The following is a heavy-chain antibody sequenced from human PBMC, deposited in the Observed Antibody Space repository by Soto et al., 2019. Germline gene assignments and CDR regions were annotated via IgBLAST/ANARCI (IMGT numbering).Heavy chain of an antibody. Sequence: GGSLRLSCAASGFTFINYAMSWVRQAPGKGLEWVSSISGSGGNTYADSVKGRFTISRDNSKNTVHLQMDSLRAEDTAVYYCARDDVLCDGGRCYGVPMDVWGKGITVTVSS. CDR3: ARDDVLCDGGRCYGVPMDV. J-gene: IGHJ6*04. CDR1: GFTFINYA. CDR2: ISGSGGNT. D-gene: IGHD2-15*01. V-gene: IGHV3-23*01.